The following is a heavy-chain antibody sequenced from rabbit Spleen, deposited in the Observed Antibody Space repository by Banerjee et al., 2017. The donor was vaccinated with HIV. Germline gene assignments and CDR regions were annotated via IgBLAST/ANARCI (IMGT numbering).Heavy chain of an antibody. D-gene: IGHD4-1*01. CDR3: ARGVSGSGWGLDL. J-gene: IGHJ6*01. V-gene: IGHV1S45*01. CDR1: GIDFSSSCY. CDR2: IYTRGSGTT. Sequence: QEQLEESGGDLVKPEGSLTLTCTASGIDFSSSCYMCWVRQAPGKGLEWIGCIYTRGSGTTYYASWAKGRFTISKTSSTTVTLQVTSLTAADTATYFCARGVSGSGWGLDLWGPGTLVTVS.